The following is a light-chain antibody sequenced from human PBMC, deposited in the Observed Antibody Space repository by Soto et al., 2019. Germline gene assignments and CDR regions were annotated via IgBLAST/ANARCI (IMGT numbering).Light chain of an antibody. V-gene: IGLV2-14*03. CDR3: SSYTFSSTLVV. J-gene: IGLJ2*01. CDR2: GVS. Sequence: QSALTQPASVSGSPGQSITISCTGTSSDIGSYNYVSWYQQLLGKVPKLMIYGVSNRPSGVSNRFSGSKSGNTASLTISGLQAEDEADYYCSSYTFSSTLVVFGGGTKLTVL. CDR1: SSDIGSYNY.